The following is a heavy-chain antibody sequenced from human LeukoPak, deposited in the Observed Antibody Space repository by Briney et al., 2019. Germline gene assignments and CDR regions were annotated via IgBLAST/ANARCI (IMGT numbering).Heavy chain of an antibody. Sequence: SETLSLTCTVSGGSISSGGYYWSWIRQPPGKGLEWIGYIYHSGSTYYNPSLKSRVTISVDTSKNQFSLKLSSVTAADTAVYYCARQIVTNNGWSYHFDSWGQGTLVTVSS. CDR1: GGSISSGGYY. CDR3: ARQIVTNNGWSYHFDS. CDR2: IYHSGST. D-gene: IGHD6-19*01. J-gene: IGHJ4*02. V-gene: IGHV4-30-2*01.